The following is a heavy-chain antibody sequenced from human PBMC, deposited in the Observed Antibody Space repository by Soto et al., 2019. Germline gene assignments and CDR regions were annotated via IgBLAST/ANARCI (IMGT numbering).Heavy chain of an antibody. CDR3: ATASSLVGATGTVDY. CDR1: GYTLTSYY. D-gene: IGHD1-26*01. Sequence: PVELSCKASGYTLTSYYMHWVRQAHGKGLEWMGGFDPEDGETIYAQKFQGRVTMTEDTSTDTAYMELSSLRSEDTAVYYCATASSLVGATGTVDYWGQGTLVTVSS. J-gene: IGHJ4*02. V-gene: IGHV1-24*01. CDR2: FDPEDGET.